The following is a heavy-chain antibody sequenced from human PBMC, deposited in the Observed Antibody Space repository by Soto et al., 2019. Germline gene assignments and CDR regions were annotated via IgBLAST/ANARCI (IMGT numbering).Heavy chain of an antibody. V-gene: IGHV3-21*01. Sequence: GGSLRLSCAASGFTFSSYSMNWVRQAPGKGLEWVSSISSSSSYIYYADSVKGRFTISRDNAKNSLYLQMNSLRAEDTAVYYCARDTGLLNYDYIWGSYRYGFDYWGQGTLVTVSS. CDR3: ARDTGLLNYDYIWGSYRYGFDY. D-gene: IGHD3-16*02. J-gene: IGHJ4*02. CDR2: ISSSSSYI. CDR1: GFTFSSYS.